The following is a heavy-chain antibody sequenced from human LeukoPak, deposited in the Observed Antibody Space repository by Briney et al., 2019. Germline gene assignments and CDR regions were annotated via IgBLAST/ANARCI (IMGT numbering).Heavy chain of an antibody. CDR2: ISSSGSTM. Sequence: PGGSLRLSCAASGFTFSDYYMTWVRQAPGKGLEWVSYISSSGSTMYYADSVKGRFTISRDNAKRSLYLQMNSLRAEDTAVYFCARHREVPFDWFSSTDHWGQGTLVTVSS. J-gene: IGHJ4*02. CDR1: GFTFSDYY. V-gene: IGHV3-11*01. CDR3: ARHREVPFDWFSSTDH. D-gene: IGHD3-9*01.